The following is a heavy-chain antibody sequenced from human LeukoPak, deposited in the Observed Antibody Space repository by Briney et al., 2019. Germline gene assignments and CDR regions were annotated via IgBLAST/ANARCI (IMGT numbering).Heavy chain of an antibody. CDR3: AKASYCGGDCYYLFDY. CDR1: GFTFSTYG. J-gene: IGHJ4*02. V-gene: IGHV3-23*01. CDR2: VSNNGVAT. D-gene: IGHD2-21*02. Sequence: GGSLRLSCGASGFTFSTYGMSWVRQAPGKGLEWVAAVSNNGVATNYADSVKGRFTLSRDNSKNMVYLQMNRLRVEDTAIYYCAKASYCGGDCYYLFDYWGQGTLVTVSS.